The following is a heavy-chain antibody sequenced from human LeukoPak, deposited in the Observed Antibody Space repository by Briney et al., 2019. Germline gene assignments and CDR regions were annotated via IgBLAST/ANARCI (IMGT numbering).Heavy chain of an antibody. D-gene: IGHD3-16*02. CDR3: ARYGYDYVWGSYRGNDAFDI. Sequence: SETLSLTCAVYGGSFSGYYWSWIRQPPGKGLEWIGEINHSGSTNYNPSLKSRVTISVDTSKNQFSLKLSSVTAADTAVYYCARYGYDYVWGSYRGNDAFDIWGQGTMVTVSS. J-gene: IGHJ3*02. V-gene: IGHV4-34*01. CDR1: GGSFSGYY. CDR2: INHSGST.